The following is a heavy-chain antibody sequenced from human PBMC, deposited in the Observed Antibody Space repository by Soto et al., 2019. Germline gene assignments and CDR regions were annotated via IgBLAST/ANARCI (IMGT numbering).Heavy chain of an antibody. V-gene: IGHV4-59*01. Sequence: PSETLSLTCTVSGDSISAYCWSWVRQHPGKGLEWIGNIHYNGNTKYNPSLKSRVSMSVDTSKNQFSLRLISVTAADTAKYFCAREGNLGRWLQPLDFWGQGTLVTVSS. D-gene: IGHD5-12*01. CDR2: IHYNGNT. CDR3: AREGNLGRWLQPLDF. J-gene: IGHJ4*02. CDR1: GDSISAYC.